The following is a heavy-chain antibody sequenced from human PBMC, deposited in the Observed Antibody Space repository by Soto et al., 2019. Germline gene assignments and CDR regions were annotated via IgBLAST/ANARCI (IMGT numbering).Heavy chain of an antibody. CDR2: IYYSGST. D-gene: IGHD2-2*01. Sequence: SETLSLTCTVSGGSISSYYWSWIRQPPGKGLEWIGYIYYSGSTNYNPSLKSRVTISVDTSKNQFSLKLSSVTAADTAVYYCAREAPAARAFDIWGQGTMVTVSS. CDR1: GGSISSYY. J-gene: IGHJ3*02. CDR3: AREAPAARAFDI. V-gene: IGHV4-59*01.